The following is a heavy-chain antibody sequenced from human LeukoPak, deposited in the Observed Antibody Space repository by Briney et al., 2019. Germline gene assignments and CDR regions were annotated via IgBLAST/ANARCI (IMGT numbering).Heavy chain of an antibody. J-gene: IGHJ4*02. CDR3: ATQDCGGDCYSRLFDY. CDR2: IIPILGIA. Sequence: ASVKVSCKAPGGTFSSYAISWVRQAPGQGLEWMGRIIPILGIANYAQKFQGRVTITADKSTSTAYMELSSLRSEDTAVYYCATQDCGGDCYSRLFDYWGQGTLVTVSS. V-gene: IGHV1-69*04. CDR1: GGTFSSYA. D-gene: IGHD2-21*02.